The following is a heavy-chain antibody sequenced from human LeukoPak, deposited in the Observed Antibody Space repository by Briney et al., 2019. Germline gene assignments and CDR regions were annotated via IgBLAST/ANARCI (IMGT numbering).Heavy chain of an antibody. Sequence: GGSLRLSCVASGFTFSNYAVNWVRQAPGKGLEWVANIKQDGSEKYYVDSVKGRFTIPRDNAKNSLYLQMNSLRAEDTAVYYCARDPPNYYDSSGYYPFFDYWGQGTLVTVSS. CDR1: GFTFSNYA. D-gene: IGHD3-22*01. CDR2: IKQDGSEK. CDR3: ARDPPNYYDSSGYYPFFDY. J-gene: IGHJ4*02. V-gene: IGHV3-7*01.